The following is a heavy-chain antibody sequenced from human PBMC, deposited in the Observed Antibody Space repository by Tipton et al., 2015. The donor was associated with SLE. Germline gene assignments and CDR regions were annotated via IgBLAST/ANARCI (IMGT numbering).Heavy chain of an antibody. Sequence: TLSLTCAVYGGSFSGYYWSWIRQPPGKGLEWIGEINHRGSTNYNPSLKSRVTISIDTSKNQFSLKLSSVTAADTAVYYCASLLFSFAYYYMDVWGKGTTVTVSS. V-gene: IGHV4-34*01. CDR2: INHRGST. CDR3: ASLLFSFAYYYMDV. J-gene: IGHJ6*03. CDR1: GGSFSGYY.